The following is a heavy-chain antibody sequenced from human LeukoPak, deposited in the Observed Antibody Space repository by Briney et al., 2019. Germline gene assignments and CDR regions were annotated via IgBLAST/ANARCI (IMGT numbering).Heavy chain of an antibody. V-gene: IGHV4-38-2*02. CDR1: GYSISSGYY. D-gene: IGHD3-3*01. Sequence: LETLSLTCTVSGYSISSGYYWGWIRQPPGKGLEWIGSIYHSGSTYYNPSLKSRVTISVDTSKNQFSLKLSSVTAADTAVYYRAREDRNYDFWSGYYPFDYWGQGTLVTVSS. CDR3: AREDRNYDFWSGYYPFDY. CDR2: IYHSGST. J-gene: IGHJ4*02.